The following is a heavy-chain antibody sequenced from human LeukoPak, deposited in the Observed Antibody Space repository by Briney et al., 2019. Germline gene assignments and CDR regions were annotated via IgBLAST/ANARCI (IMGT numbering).Heavy chain of an antibody. CDR1: GGTFSSYA. CDR3: ARGVDYYDSSGYPYYYYYGMDV. D-gene: IGHD3-22*01. J-gene: IGHJ6*02. CDR2: FIPIFGTS. V-gene: IGHV1-69*13. Sequence: ASVKVSCKASGGTFSSYAISWVRQAPGQGLEWMGGFIPIFGTSNYAQKFQGRVTITADESTSTAYMELSSLRSEDTAVYYCARGVDYYDSSGYPYYYYYGMDVWGQGTTVTVSS.